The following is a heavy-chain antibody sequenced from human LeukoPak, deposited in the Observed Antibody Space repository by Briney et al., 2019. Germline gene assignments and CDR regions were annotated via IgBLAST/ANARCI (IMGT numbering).Heavy chain of an antibody. Sequence: PSETLSLTCTVSGGSISSSSYYWGWIRQPPGKGLEWIGSIYHSGSTYYNPSLKSRVTISVDTSKNQFSLNLSSVTAADTAVYYCARASTIFVSDAFDIWGQGTMVTVSS. J-gene: IGHJ3*02. CDR2: IYHSGST. CDR3: ARASTIFVSDAFDI. CDR1: GGSISSSSYY. D-gene: IGHD2-21*01. V-gene: IGHV4-39*07.